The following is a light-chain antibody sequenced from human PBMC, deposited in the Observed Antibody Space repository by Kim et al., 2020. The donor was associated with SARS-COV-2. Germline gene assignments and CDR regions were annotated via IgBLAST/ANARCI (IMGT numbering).Light chain of an antibody. J-gene: IGKJ1*01. CDR1: QSVSSTH. CDR3: QQYGSSRPWT. V-gene: IGKV3-20*01. Sequence: PGETATLSCRASQSVSSTHLAWYQQKPGQAPRLLIYGASNRATGIPDRFSGSGSGTDFTLTISRLEPEDFAVYHCQQYGSSRPWTFGQGTKVDIK. CDR2: GAS.